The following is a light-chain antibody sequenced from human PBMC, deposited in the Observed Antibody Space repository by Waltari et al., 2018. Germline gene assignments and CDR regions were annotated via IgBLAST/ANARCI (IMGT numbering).Light chain of an antibody. J-gene: IGLJ6*01. CDR2: EVS. Sequence: QSAPTQPASVSGSPGQSITISCTGTSPDVGRYNLVSWYQQHPGKAPKLMIYEVSERPSGGSNRFSGSKSGNTASLTISGLQAEDEADYYCCSYAGSITFVFGSGTKVTVL. CDR1: SPDVGRYNL. CDR3: CSYAGSITFV. V-gene: IGLV2-23*02.